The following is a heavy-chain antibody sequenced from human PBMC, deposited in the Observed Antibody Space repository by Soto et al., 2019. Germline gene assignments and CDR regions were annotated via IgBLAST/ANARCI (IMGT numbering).Heavy chain of an antibody. CDR1: GFTFSIYA. Sequence: VGSLRLSCSASGFTFSIYAMHWVRQAPGKGLEYVSAVSTNGGTSYYADSVKGRFTISRDNSRNTLYLQMNSLRPEDTAVYYCVKDRAPRDGYKTQPGSWGLGTLVTVSS. J-gene: IGHJ5*02. V-gene: IGHV3-64D*06. D-gene: IGHD5-12*01. CDR3: VKDRAPRDGYKTQPGS. CDR2: VSTNGGTS.